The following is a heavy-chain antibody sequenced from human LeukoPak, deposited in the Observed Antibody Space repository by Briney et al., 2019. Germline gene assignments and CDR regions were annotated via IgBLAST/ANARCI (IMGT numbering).Heavy chain of an antibody. CDR2: IYYSGST. CDR3: ARDPSSGWTWGFDY. Sequence: KASETLSLTCTVSGGSISSYYWSWIRQPPGKGLEWIGYIYYSGSTNYNPSLKSRVTISVDASKNQFSLKLSSVTAADTAVYYCARDPSSGWTWGFDYWGQGTLVTVSS. V-gene: IGHV4-59*01. J-gene: IGHJ4*02. D-gene: IGHD6-19*01. CDR1: GGSISSYY.